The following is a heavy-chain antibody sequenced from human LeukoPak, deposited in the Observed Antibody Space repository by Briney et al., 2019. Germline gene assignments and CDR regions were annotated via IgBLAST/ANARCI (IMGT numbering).Heavy chain of an antibody. CDR1: GFTFSDHY. CDR3: ARGGTHYYDSSAYYSP. Sequence: GGSLRLSCAASGFTFSDHYMDWVRQAPGKGLEWVGLTRNKANSYSTEYAASVKGRFTISRDESKNSLYLQMNSLKTEDTAVYYCARGGTHYYDSSAYYSPWGQGTLVTVSS. D-gene: IGHD3-22*01. J-gene: IGHJ5*02. CDR2: TRNKANSYST. V-gene: IGHV3-72*01.